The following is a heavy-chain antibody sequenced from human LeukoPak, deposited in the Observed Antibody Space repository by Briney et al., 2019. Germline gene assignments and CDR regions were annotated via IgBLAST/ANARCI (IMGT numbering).Heavy chain of an antibody. J-gene: IGHJ4*02. V-gene: IGHV3-23*01. Sequence: GGSLRLSCAASGFTFSSPAMSWVRQAPGKGLEWVSAISNNGGYTYYADSVQGRFTISRDNSKSTLCLQMNSLRAEDTAVYYCAKQLGYCSDGSCYFPYWGQGTLVTVSS. CDR1: GFTFSSPA. D-gene: IGHD2-15*01. CDR3: AKQLGYCSDGSCYFPY. CDR2: ISNNGGYT.